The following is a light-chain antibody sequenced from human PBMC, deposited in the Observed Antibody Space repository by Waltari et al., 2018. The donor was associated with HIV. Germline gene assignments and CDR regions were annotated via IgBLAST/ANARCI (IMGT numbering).Light chain of an antibody. CDR1: SSAVGSYNL. CDR2: EGS. Sequence: QSALTQPASVSGSPGQSITISCTGTSSAVGSYNLVSWYQQHPGKAPKLMIYEGSKRRAGVSTRFSGSKSGNTASLTISGRQAEDEADYYCCSDAGSSTWVFGGGTKLTVL. V-gene: IGLV2-23*01. CDR3: CSDAGSSTWV. J-gene: IGLJ2*01.